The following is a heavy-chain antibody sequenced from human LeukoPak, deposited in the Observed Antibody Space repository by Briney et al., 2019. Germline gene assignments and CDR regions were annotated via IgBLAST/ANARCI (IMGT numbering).Heavy chain of an antibody. D-gene: IGHD5-18*01. Sequence: SETLSLTCAVSGYSISSGSYWGWIRQPPGKGLEWIGSIFHSGTTYHNPSLKSRVTISVDTSKNQVSLKLSSVTAADTAVYYCARDLSVTAKFDYWGQGTLVTVFS. CDR1: GYSISSGSY. CDR3: ARDLSVTAKFDY. V-gene: IGHV4-38-2*02. J-gene: IGHJ4*02. CDR2: IFHSGTT.